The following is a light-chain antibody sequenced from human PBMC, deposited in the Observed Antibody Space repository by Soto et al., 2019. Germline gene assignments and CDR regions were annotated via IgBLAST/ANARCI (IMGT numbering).Light chain of an antibody. V-gene: IGKV3-20*01. CDR2: GAS. CDR3: QQYGSSPQT. J-gene: IGKJ2*01. Sequence: EIVLTQSPGNLSLSPGERATLSCRASQSVSSNYLAWYQQKPGQAPRLLIYGASSRATGIPDRFSGSGSGTDFTLTISRLEPEDFAVYYCQQYGSSPQTFGQGTKLEIK. CDR1: QSVSSNY.